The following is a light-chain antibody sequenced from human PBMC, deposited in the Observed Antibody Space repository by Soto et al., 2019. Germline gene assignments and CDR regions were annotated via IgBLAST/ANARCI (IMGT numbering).Light chain of an antibody. Sequence: VMTQSPATLSVSPGERATLSCRASQSISSKLAWYQQKPGQAPRLLIYGASSRATGIPDRFSGSGSGTDFTLTINSLEPEDFAVYYCQQHGTSPITFGQGTRLEIK. CDR2: GAS. V-gene: IGKV3-20*01. J-gene: IGKJ5*01. CDR1: QSISSK. CDR3: QQHGTSPIT.